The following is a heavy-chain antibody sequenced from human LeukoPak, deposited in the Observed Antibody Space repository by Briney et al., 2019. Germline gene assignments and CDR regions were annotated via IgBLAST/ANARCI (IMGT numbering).Heavy chain of an antibody. Sequence: ASVKVSCKASGYTFTGYYMHWVRQAPGQGLEWMGRINPNSGGTNYAQKFQGRVTMTRDTSISTAYMELSRLRSDDTAVYYCARGSHSSSWLKVYAFDIWGQGTMVTVSS. V-gene: IGHV1-2*06. D-gene: IGHD6-13*01. J-gene: IGHJ3*02. CDR3: ARGSHSSSWLKVYAFDI. CDR1: GYTFTGYY. CDR2: INPNSGGT.